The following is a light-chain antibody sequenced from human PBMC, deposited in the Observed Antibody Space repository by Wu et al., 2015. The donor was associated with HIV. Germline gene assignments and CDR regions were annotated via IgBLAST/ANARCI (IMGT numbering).Light chain of an antibody. V-gene: IGKV1-27*01. J-gene: IGKJ1*01. Sequence: DIQMTQSPSSLSASVGDRVTITCRASQDISNFLAWYQQKPGKVPKLLIYAASTLQSGVPFRFNGSGSGTDFSLTISSLQPEDVATYYCQRYNSAPRTFGQGTNVEIK. CDR1: QDISNF. CDR3: QRYNSAPRT. CDR2: AAS.